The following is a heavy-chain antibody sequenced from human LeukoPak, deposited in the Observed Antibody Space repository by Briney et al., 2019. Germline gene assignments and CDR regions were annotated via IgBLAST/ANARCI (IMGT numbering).Heavy chain of an antibody. D-gene: IGHD6-13*01. J-gene: IGHJ6*02. Sequence: PGGSLRLSCAASGFTFSTYSMNWVRQAPGKGLEWVSSISSSSTYIYYADSVKGRFTISRDNSKNTLYLQMNSLRAEDTAVYYCAKSEAAAGGYYYYGMDVWGQGTTVTVSS. V-gene: IGHV3-21*04. CDR1: GFTFSTYS. CDR2: ISSSSTYI. CDR3: AKSEAAAGGYYYYGMDV.